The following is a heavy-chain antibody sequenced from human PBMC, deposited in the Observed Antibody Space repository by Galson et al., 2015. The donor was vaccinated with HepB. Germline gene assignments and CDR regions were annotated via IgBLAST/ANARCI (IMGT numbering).Heavy chain of an antibody. CDR1: GYTFTSYG. CDR2: ISAYNGNT. V-gene: IGHV1-18*01. Sequence: SVKVSCKASGYTFTSYGISWVRQAPGQGLEWMGWISAYNGNTNYAQKLQGRVTMTTDTSTSTAYMELRSLRSDDTAVYYCARARWAEGPRHIAYLDYWGQGTLVTVSS. J-gene: IGHJ4*02. D-gene: IGHD5-12*01. CDR3: ARARWAEGPRHIAYLDY.